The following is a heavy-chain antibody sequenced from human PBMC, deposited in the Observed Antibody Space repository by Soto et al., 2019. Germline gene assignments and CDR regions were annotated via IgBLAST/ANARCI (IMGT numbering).Heavy chain of an antibody. CDR2: IYPGDSDT. CDR3: ARQGYDSSGYYYFDY. CDR1: GYIFTNYW. J-gene: IGHJ4*02. V-gene: IGHV5-51*01. Sequence: GESLKISCKGSGYIFTNYWIGWGRQLPGKGLGWRGFIYPGDSDTRYSPSFQGRVAISADKSISTAYRQWSSLKASDSAMYYCARQGYDSSGYYYFDYWGQGTLVTVSS. D-gene: IGHD3-22*01.